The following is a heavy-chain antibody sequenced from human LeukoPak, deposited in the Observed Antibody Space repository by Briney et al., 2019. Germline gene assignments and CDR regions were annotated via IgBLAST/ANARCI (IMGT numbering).Heavy chain of an antibody. V-gene: IGHV3-23*01. D-gene: IGHD3-22*01. J-gene: IGHJ4*02. CDR2: ISGSGGST. CDR3: AKDSEQIVVVITTQFDY. Sequence: GGSLRLSCAASGFTFSSYAMSWVRQAPGKGLEWVSAISGSGGSTYYADSVKGRFTISRDNSKNTLYLQMNSLRAEDTAVYYCAKDSEQIVVVITTQFDYWGQGTLVTVSS. CDR1: GFTFSSYA.